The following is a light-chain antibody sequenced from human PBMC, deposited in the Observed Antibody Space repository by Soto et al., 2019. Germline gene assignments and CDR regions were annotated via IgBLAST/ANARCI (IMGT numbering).Light chain of an antibody. J-gene: IGLJ1*01. Sequence: QSALTQPASVSGSPGQSITISCTGTSNDVGIYKLVSWYQQFPGKAPKLMIYEDSRRPSGVSNRFSGSKSGNTASRTISGLQAEDEADYYCCSYAGSNTYVFGSGTKGHRP. CDR3: CSYAGSNTYV. CDR1: SNDVGIYKL. CDR2: EDS. V-gene: IGLV2-23*01.